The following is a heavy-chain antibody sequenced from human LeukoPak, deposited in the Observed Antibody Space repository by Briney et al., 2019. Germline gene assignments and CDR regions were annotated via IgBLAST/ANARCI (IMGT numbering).Heavy chain of an antibody. Sequence: PSETLSLTCTVSGGSISSYYWSWIRQPPGKGLEWIGYIYYSGSIKYNPYLKRRVTISVDTSKNQFSLKLSSVTAADTAVYYCASVRWELLRGPPHWVAFDIWGQGTMVTVSS. CDR2: IYYSGSI. J-gene: IGHJ3*02. D-gene: IGHD1-26*01. CDR1: GGSISSYY. CDR3: ASVRWELLRGPPHWVAFDI. V-gene: IGHV4-59*01.